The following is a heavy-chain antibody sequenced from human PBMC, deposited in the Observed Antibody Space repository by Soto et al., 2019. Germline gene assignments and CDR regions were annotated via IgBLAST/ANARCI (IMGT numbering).Heavy chain of an antibody. J-gene: IGHJ4*02. Sequence: GESLKISCKGSGYSFTSYWIGWVRQMPGKGLEWMGIIYPGDSDTRYSPSFQGQVTISADKSISTAYLQWSSLKASDTAMYYCARGTYYDFWSGYYPPGDFDFWGQGTLVTVSS. V-gene: IGHV5-51*01. CDR1: GYSFTSYW. CDR2: IYPGDSDT. CDR3: ARGTYYDFWSGYYPPGDFDF. D-gene: IGHD3-3*01.